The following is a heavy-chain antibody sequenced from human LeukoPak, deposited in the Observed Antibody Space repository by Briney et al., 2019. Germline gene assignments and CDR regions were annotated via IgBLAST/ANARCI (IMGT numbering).Heavy chain of an antibody. CDR3: ARARQLVPYYFDY. V-gene: IGHV4-34*01. J-gene: IGHJ4*02. CDR2: INHSGST. D-gene: IGHD6-13*01. Sequence: SETLSLTCAVYGGSFSGYYWSWIRQPPGKGLEWIGEINHSGSTNCNPSLKSRVTISVDTSKNQFSLKLSSVTAADTAVYNCARARQLVPYYFDYWGQGTLVTVSS. CDR1: GGSFSGYY.